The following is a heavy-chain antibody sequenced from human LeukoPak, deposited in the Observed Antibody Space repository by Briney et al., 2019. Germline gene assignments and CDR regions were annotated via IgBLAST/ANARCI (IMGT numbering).Heavy chain of an antibody. CDR2: ISGSGGGT. CDR3: AKGGLWFGELIDY. V-gene: IGHV3-23*01. CDR1: GFTFSSYA. Sequence: GGSLRLSCAASGFTFSSYAMSWVRQAPGKGLEWVSAISGSGGGTYYADSVKGRFTISRDNSKNTLYLQMNSLRAEDTAVYYCAKGGLWFGELIDYWGQGTLVTVSS. D-gene: IGHD3-10*01. J-gene: IGHJ4*02.